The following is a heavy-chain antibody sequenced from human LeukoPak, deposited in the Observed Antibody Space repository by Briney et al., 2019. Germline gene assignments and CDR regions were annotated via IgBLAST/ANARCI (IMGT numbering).Heavy chain of an antibody. Sequence: PGGSLRLSCAASGFTFSSHWMSWVRQAPGKGLEWVANIKQDGSDEYYMDSVKGRFTISRDNAKNSLYLQMNSLRAEVTAVYYCARDQPVAALDYWGQGTLVTVSS. CDR1: GFTFSSHW. CDR2: IKQDGSDE. D-gene: IGHD6-19*01. CDR3: ARDQPVAALDY. J-gene: IGHJ4*02. V-gene: IGHV3-7*01.